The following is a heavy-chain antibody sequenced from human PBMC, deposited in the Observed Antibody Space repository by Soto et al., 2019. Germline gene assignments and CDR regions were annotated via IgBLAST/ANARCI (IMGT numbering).Heavy chain of an antibody. CDR1: GFTFSSYA. Sequence: QVQLVESGGGVVQPGRSLRLSCAASGFTFSSYAMHWVRQAPGKGLEWVAVISYDGSNKYYADSVKGRFTISRDNSKNTRYLQMNSLRAEDTAVYYCARAQGIAVAGMKVGGMDVWGQGTTVTVSS. CDR2: ISYDGSNK. CDR3: ARAQGIAVAGMKVGGMDV. D-gene: IGHD6-19*01. J-gene: IGHJ6*02. V-gene: IGHV3-30-3*01.